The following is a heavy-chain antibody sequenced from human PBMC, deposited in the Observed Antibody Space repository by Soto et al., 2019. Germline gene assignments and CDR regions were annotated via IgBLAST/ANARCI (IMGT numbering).Heavy chain of an antibody. V-gene: IGHV3-7*01. CDR3: ATTSRDPRYYYYYMDV. Sequence: GGSLRLSCAASGFTFSSYWMSWVRQAPGKGLEWVANIKQDGSEKYYVDSVKGRFTISRDNAKNSLYLQMNSLRAEDTAVYYCATTSRDPRYYYYYMDVWGKGTTVTV. CDR2: IKQDGSEK. J-gene: IGHJ6*03. CDR1: GFTFSSYW.